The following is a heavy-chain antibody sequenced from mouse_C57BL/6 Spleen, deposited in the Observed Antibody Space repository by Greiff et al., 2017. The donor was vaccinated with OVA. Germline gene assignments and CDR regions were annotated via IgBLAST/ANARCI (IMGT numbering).Heavy chain of an antibody. CDR3: ASSETYDALDY. CDR2: ISAGGSYT. CDR1: GFTFSSYA. J-gene: IGHJ4*01. Sequence: VQLLQSGGGLVKPGGSVKLSCAASGFTFSSYAMSWVRQTPEKGLEWVATISAGGSYTYYPGNVKGRFTISRDNATSNLYLQLSHLKSEDTAVYYCASSETYDALDYWGQGTSVTVSA. D-gene: IGHD3-1*01. V-gene: IGHV5-4*01.